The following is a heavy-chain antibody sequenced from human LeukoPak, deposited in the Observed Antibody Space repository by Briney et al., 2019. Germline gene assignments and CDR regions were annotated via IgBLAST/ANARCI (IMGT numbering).Heavy chain of an antibody. D-gene: IGHD6-19*01. V-gene: IGHV1-69*06. Sequence: ASVKVSCKASGGTFSSYAISWVRQAPGQGLEWMGGIIPIFGTANYAQNFQGRVTITADKSTSTAYMELSSLRSEDTAVYYCASSNGYSSGWYLPITDYWGQGTLVTVSS. CDR3: ASSNGYSSGWYLPITDY. J-gene: IGHJ4*02. CDR2: IIPIFGTA. CDR1: GGTFSSYA.